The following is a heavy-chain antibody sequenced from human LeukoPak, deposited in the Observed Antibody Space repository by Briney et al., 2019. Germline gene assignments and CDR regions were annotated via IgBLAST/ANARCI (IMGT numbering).Heavy chain of an antibody. CDR1: GGSVSSGIYY. CDR3: ARAGGLFCTSTSCHNWFDP. CDR2: IYTSGST. V-gene: IGHV4-61*02. J-gene: IGHJ5*02. Sequence: PSETLSLTCTVSGGSVSSGIYYWSWIRQPAGKGLEWIGRIYTSGSTNYNPSLKSRVTISVDTSKNQFSLKLSSVTAADTALYYCARAGGLFCTSTSCHNWFDPWGQGTLVTVSS. D-gene: IGHD2-2*01.